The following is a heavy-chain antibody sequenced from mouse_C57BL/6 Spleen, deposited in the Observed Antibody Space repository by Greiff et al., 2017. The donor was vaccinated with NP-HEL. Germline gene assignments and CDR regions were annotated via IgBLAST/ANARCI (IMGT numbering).Heavy chain of an antibody. CDR1: GYAFSSSW. CDR3: AREEEDSSGYGYAMDY. J-gene: IGHJ4*01. D-gene: IGHD3-2*02. V-gene: IGHV1-82*01. Sequence: QVQLQQSGPELVKPGASVKISCKASGYAFSSSWMNWVKQRPGKGLEWIGRIYPGDGDTNYNGKFKGKATLTADKSSSPAYMQLSSLTSEDSAVYFCAREEEDSSGYGYAMDYWGQGTSVTVSS. CDR2: IYPGDGDT.